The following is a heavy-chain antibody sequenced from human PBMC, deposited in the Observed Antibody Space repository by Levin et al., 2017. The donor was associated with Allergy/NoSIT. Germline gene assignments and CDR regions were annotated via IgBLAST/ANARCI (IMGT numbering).Heavy chain of an antibody. J-gene: IGHJ4*02. CDR2: ISSSSSYI. CDR1: GFTFSSYS. Sequence: GGSLRLSCAASGFTFSSYSMNWVRQAPGKGLEWVSSISSSSSYIYYADSVKGRFTISRDNAKNSLYLQMNSLRAEDTAVYYCARVALTMIGGLYYFDYWGQGTLVTVSS. D-gene: IGHD3-22*01. CDR3: ARVALTMIGGLYYFDY. V-gene: IGHV3-21*01.